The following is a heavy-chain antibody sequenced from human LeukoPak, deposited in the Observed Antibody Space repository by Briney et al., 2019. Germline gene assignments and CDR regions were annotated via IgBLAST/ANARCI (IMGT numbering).Heavy chain of an antibody. CDR2: IRSNGGST. Sequence: GGSLRLSCAASGFRFSSYWMSWVRQAPGKGLEYFSAIRSNGGSTYYTDSVKGRFTISRDNSKNTLYLQMNSLRAEDTAVYYCASIITLMDVVFSWGQGTLVTVSS. CDR3: ASIITLMDVVFS. V-gene: IGHV3-64D*06. D-gene: IGHD3-22*01. CDR1: GFRFSSYW. J-gene: IGHJ1*01.